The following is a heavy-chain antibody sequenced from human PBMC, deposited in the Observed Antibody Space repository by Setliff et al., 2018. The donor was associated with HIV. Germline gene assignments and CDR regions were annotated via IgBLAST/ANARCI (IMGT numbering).Heavy chain of an antibody. J-gene: IGHJ4*01. D-gene: IGHD1-26*01. CDR3: ARQVGEGKWYLDS. Sequence: SETLSLTCAVSGVSVNNDDDCWGWIRQPPGKGLEWIAIIHQSGTAHKRPSLKSRVTISIDTSENLFSLKLSGVTAADAAIYCGARQVGEGKWYLDSWGHGTLVTVSS. CDR1: GVSVNNDDDC. CDR2: IHQSGTA. V-gene: IGHV4-39*01.